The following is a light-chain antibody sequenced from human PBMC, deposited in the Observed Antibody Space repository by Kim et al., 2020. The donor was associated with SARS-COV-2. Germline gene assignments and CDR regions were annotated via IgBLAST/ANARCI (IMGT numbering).Light chain of an antibody. V-gene: IGLV2-8*01. CDR3: CAYAGSNNWV. CDR2: QVS. CDR1: VSDLGAYSY. J-gene: IGLJ3*02. Sequence: GQSVTVSCTGTVSDLGAYSYVSWYQQHPGKAPKLMIYQVSERPSGVPDRFSGSKSGNTASLTVSGLQADDEADYYCCAYAGSNNWVFGGGTQLTVL.